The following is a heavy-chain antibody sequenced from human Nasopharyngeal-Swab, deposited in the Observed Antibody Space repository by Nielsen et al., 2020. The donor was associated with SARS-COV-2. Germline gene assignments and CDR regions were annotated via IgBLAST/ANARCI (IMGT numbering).Heavy chain of an antibody. CDR2: ISGNSDVT. V-gene: IGHV3-11*06. J-gene: IGHJ4*02. CDR3: SRDPRPLDF. CDR1: GFTFSDSY. Sequence: GESLKISCAASGFTFSDSYMTWVRQAPGKGLESVSYISGNSDVTNYADSVRGRSTISRDNAKNSLYLQMDSLRAEDTAVYYCSRDPRPLDFWGQGTLVTVSS.